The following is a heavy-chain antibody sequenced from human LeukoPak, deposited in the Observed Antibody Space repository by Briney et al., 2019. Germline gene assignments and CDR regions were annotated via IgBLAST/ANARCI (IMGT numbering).Heavy chain of an antibody. J-gene: IGHJ3*02. CDR1: GGSFSGYY. D-gene: IGHD5-24*01. CDR3: ASQDGSCEIAFDI. V-gene: IGHV4-34*01. Sequence: PSETLSLTCAVYGGSFSGYYWSWIRQPPGKGLEWIGEINHSGSTNYNPSLKSRVTISVDTSKNQFSLKLSSVTAADTAVYYCASQDGSCEIAFDIWGQGTMVTVSS. CDR2: INHSGST.